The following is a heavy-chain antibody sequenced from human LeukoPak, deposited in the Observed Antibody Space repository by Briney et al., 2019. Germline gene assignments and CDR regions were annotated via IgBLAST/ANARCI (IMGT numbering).Heavy chain of an antibody. D-gene: IGHD6-19*01. V-gene: IGHV3-33*01. CDR1: GFTFSSYG. CDR2: IWYDGSNR. Sequence: GGSLRLSCAASGFTFSSYGMHWVRQAPGKGLEWVSIIWYDGSNRYYADSVKGRFTISKDNSKDTLYLQMNSLRAEDTAVYYCARDPGHSGWYGDYWGQGTLVTVSS. J-gene: IGHJ4*02. CDR3: ARDPGHSGWYGDY.